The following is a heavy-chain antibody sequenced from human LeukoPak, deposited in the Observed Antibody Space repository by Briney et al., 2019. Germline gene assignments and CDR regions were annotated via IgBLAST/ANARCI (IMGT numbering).Heavy chain of an antibody. Sequence: SQTLSLTCAVSGGSISSGGYSWSWIRQPPGKGLEWIGYIYYSGSTYYNPSLKSRVTISVDTSKNQFSLKLSSVTAADTAVYYCARAVGYSYGDNDAFDIWGKGTTVTISS. V-gene: IGHV4-30-4*07. CDR1: GGSISSGGYS. J-gene: IGHJ3*02. CDR3: ARAVGYSYGDNDAFDI. CDR2: IYYSGST. D-gene: IGHD5-18*01.